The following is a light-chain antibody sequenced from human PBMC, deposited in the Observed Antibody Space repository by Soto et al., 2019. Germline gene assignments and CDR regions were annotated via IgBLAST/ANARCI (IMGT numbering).Light chain of an antibody. CDR2: SNN. Sequence: QLVLTQPPSASGTPGQRITISCSGSSSNIGSHTVNWHQQVPGTAPKLLIYSNNERPSGDPDRFSGSKSGTSASLAISGLQSGDEADYYCAAWDDSLNGVIFGGGTKLTVL. CDR3: AAWDDSLNGVI. CDR1: SSNIGSHT. V-gene: IGLV1-44*01. J-gene: IGLJ2*01.